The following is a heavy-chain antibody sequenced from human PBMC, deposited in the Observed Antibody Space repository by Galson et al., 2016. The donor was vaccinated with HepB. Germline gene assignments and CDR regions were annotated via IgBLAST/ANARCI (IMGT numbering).Heavy chain of an antibody. J-gene: IGHJ4*02. CDR2: ISLDGSVT. V-gene: IGHV3-74*01. CDR1: GFTGFTFSGYW. D-gene: IGHD1/OR15-1a*01. Sequence: SLRLSCAASGFTGFTFSGYWMHSVRQAPGKGLVWVSRISLDGSVTIYGDSVKGRFSTSRDNAKNSLSLQMNSLRAEDTAIYYCATTKTTRDWGQGTLVTVSS. CDR3: ATTKTTRD.